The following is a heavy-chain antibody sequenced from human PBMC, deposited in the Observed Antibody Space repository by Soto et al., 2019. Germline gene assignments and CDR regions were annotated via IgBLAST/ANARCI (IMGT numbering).Heavy chain of an antibody. CDR1: GGSISSGGYY. Sequence: SETLSLTCTVSGGSISSGGYYWSWIRQHPGKGLEWIGYIYYSGSTYYNPSLKSRVTISVDTSKNQFSLKLSSVTAADTAVYYCAKSIAAAGYYFDYWGQGTLVTVSS. D-gene: IGHD6-13*01. CDR2: IYYSGST. J-gene: IGHJ4*02. CDR3: AKSIAAAGYYFDY. V-gene: IGHV4-31*03.